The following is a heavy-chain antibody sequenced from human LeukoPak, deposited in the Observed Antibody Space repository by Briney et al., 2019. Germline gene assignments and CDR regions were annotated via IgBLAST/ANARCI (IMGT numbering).Heavy chain of an antibody. CDR2: ISSSSSTI. CDR1: GFTFSSYS. CDR3: ARDQVTIFGVVTPNFDY. J-gene: IGHJ4*01. D-gene: IGHD3-3*01. V-gene: IGHV3-48*01. Sequence: PGGSLRLSCAASGFTFSSYSMNWVRQAPGKGLEWVSYISSSSSTIYYADSVKGRFTISRDNAKNSLYLQMNSLRAEDTAVYYCARDQVTIFGVVTPNFDYWGHGTLVTVSS.